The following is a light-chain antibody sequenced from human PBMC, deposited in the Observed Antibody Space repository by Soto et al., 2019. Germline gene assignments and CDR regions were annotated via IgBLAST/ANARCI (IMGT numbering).Light chain of an antibody. CDR3: CSYAGSSTLL. Sequence: QAVVTQPASVSGSPGQSITISCTGTSSDVGGYNLVSWYQQHPGKTPKLMIYEGSKRPSGVSNRFSGSKSGNTASLTISGLQAEDEADYYCCSYAGSSTLLFGGGTQLTVL. J-gene: IGLJ2*01. CDR1: SSDVGGYNL. V-gene: IGLV2-23*01. CDR2: EGS.